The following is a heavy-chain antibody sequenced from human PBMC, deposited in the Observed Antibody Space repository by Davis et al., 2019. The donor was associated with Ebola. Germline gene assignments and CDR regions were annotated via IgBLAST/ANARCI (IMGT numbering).Heavy chain of an antibody. CDR3: ARGPSLRNFDY. Sequence: MPSETLSLTCAVYGGSFSGYYWSWIRQPPGKGLEWIGEINHSGSTHYNPSLKSRVTISVDTSKNQFSLKLSSVTAADTAVYYCARGPSLRNFDYWGQGTLVTVSS. J-gene: IGHJ4*02. CDR1: GGSFSGYY. CDR2: INHSGST. D-gene: IGHD3-16*01. V-gene: IGHV4-34*01.